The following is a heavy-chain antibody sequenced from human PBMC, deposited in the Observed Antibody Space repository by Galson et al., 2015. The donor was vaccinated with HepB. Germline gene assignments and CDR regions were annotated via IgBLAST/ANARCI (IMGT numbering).Heavy chain of an antibody. Sequence: SLRLSCAASGFTVSTNYMSWVRQAPGKGLEWVSVIYGGENTYYADSVKGRFTISRDNSKSTLYLQMNSLRAEDTAVYYCARGQQWPKDLDAFDIWGQGTLVTVSS. J-gene: IGHJ3*02. D-gene: IGHD6-19*01. CDR3: ARGQQWPKDLDAFDI. CDR2: IYGGENT. CDR1: GFTVSTNY. V-gene: IGHV3-53*01.